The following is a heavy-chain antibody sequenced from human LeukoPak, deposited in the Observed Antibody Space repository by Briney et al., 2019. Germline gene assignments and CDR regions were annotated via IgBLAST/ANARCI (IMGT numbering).Heavy chain of an antibody. J-gene: IGHJ4*02. CDR3: AKMGVVAARPGTFDY. D-gene: IGHD6-6*01. V-gene: IGHV3-30*18. CDR1: GFTFSSYG. CDR2: MSYDGSKE. Sequence: GGSLRLSCAASGFTFSSYGMHWVRQAPGKGLEWVAVMSYDGSKEYYADSVKGRFTISRDNSKNTLYLQMNSLRAEDTAVYYCAKMGVVAARPGTFDYWGQGTLVTVSS.